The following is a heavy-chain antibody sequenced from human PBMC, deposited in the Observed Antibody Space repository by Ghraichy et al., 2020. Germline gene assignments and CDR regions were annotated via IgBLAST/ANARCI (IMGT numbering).Heavy chain of an antibody. CDR1: GFTFSSYS. V-gene: IGHV3-48*02. CDR3: ARDKGSPGPVLRLVKYYFDY. D-gene: IGHD3-9*01. J-gene: IGHJ4*02. Sequence: GESLNISCAASGFTFSSYSMNWVRQAPGKGLEWVSYISSSSSTIYYADSVKGRFTISRDNAKNSLYLQMNSLRDEDTAVYYCARDKGSPGPVLRLVKYYFDYWGQGTLVTVSS. CDR2: ISSSSSTI.